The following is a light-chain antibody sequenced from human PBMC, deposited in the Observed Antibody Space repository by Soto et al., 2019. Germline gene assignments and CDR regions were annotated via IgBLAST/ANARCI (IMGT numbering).Light chain of an antibody. V-gene: IGKV3-20*01. CDR2: GAS. J-gene: IGKJ4*01. CDR3: QQYHLSPLT. Sequence: EIVLTQSPGALSVAPGETLSLSCRASEAINNNFVAGYQQRPGQVPRLLMYGASIRVSGVPDRISGRRSGTGFILNIARVEPEDAAVYFCQQYHLSPLTFGGGTQ. CDR1: EAINNNF.